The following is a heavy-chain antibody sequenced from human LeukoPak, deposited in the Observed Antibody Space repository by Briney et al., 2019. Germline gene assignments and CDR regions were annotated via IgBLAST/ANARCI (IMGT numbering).Heavy chain of an antibody. Sequence: GGSLRLSCAASGFTFGSYAMSWVRQAPGKGLEWVSAISGSGGSTYYADSVKGRFTISRDNSKNTLYLQMNSLRAEDTAVYYCAKDGTVTTGHFDYWGQGTLVTVSS. CDR2: ISGSGGST. CDR1: GFTFGSYA. V-gene: IGHV3-23*01. CDR3: AKDGTVTTGHFDY. D-gene: IGHD4-17*01. J-gene: IGHJ4*02.